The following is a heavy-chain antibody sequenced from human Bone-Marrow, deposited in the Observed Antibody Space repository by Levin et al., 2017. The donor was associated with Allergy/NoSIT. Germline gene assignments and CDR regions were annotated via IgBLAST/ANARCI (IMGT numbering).Heavy chain of an antibody. Sequence: ASVKVSCKASGGTFSSYAISWVRQAPGQGLEWMGGIIPIFGTANYAQKFQGRVTITADKSTSTAYMELSSLRSEDTAVYYCARALVILERGLTIFGVVIMIDAFDIWGQGTMVTVSS. CDR1: GGTFSSYA. V-gene: IGHV1-69*06. J-gene: IGHJ3*02. CDR3: ARALVILERGLTIFGVVIMIDAFDI. CDR2: IIPIFGTA. D-gene: IGHD3-3*01.